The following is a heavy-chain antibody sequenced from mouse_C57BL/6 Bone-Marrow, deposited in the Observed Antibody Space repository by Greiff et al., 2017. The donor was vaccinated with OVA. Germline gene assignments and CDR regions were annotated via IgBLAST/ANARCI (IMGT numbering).Heavy chain of an antibody. J-gene: IGHJ3*01. D-gene: IGHD1-1*01. V-gene: IGHV1-50*01. CDR3: ARKPIYYYGSSPLAY. CDR1: GYTFTSYW. CDR2: IDPSDSYT. Sequence: QVQLQQPGAELVKPGASVKLSCKASGYTFTSYWMQWVKQRPGQGLEWIGEIDPSDSYTNYNQKFKGKATLTVDTSSSTAYMQLSSLTSEDSAVYYCARKPIYYYGSSPLAYWGQGTLVTVSA.